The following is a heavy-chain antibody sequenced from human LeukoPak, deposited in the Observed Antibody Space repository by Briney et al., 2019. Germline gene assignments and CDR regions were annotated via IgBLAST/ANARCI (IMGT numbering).Heavy chain of an antibody. CDR2: SKPDNVKT. J-gene: IGHJ3*01. CDR3: ARNEPAVSVVDAFDV. Sequence: ASMRLSCKASGYNFTSYYIHWVRQAPGRGLTWMCWSKPDNVKTKYERRFQGRVTMTWDTSINTAYVDLTGLRSDDTAVYYCARNEPAVSVVDAFDVWGQGTVVTVSS. CDR1: GYNFTSYY. D-gene: IGHD1-1*01. V-gene: IGHV1-2*07.